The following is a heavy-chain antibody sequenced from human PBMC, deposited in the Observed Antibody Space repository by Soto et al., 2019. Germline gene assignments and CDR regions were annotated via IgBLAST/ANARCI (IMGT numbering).Heavy chain of an antibody. CDR1: GGSISSYY. V-gene: IGHV4-59*12. CDR2: IYYSGST. CDR3: AREIMPLTNDWYFDL. J-gene: IGHJ2*01. Sequence: SETLSLTCTVSGGSISSYYWSWIRQPPGRGLEWIGYIYYSGSTNYNPSLKSRVTISVDTSKNQFSLKLSSVTAADTAVYYCAREIMPLTNDWYFDLWGRGTLVTVSS. D-gene: IGHD2-8*01.